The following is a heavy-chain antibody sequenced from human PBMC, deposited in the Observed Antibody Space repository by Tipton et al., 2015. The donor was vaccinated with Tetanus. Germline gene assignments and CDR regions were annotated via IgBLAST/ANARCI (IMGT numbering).Heavy chain of an antibody. CDR1: GDSITRDGYS. CDR3: ARDHGITWGGMGYYYGMDV. Sequence: TLSLTCTVSGDSITRDGYSWHWIRQPPGKGLEWIGYVYYTGSTDYNPSLKSRVTISVDTSKNQFSLRLSSVTAADTAVYYCARDHGITWGGMGYYYGMDVWGQGTTVTVSS. CDR2: VYYTGST. J-gene: IGHJ6*02. V-gene: IGHV4-30-4*07. D-gene: IGHD3-16*01.